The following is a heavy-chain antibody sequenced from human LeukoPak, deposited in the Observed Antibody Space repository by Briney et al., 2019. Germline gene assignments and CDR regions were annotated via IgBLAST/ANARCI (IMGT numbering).Heavy chain of an antibody. Sequence: PSETLSLTCEVSGDSPSSGGYSWSWIRQPPGKGLEWIGYIRYSGSTYYNPSLKSRLTMSVEASKTQFSLRLSSVTAADTAVYYCARGGPRLYYYYMDVWGKGTTVTISS. CDR1: GDSPSSGGYS. D-gene: IGHD3-22*01. J-gene: IGHJ6*03. V-gene: IGHV4-30-4*07. CDR2: IRYSGST. CDR3: ARGGPRLYYYYMDV.